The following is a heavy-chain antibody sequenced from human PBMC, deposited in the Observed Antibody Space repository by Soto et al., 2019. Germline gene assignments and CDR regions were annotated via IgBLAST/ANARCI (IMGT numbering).Heavy chain of an antibody. D-gene: IGHD7-27*01. CDR1: GFSFSISP. J-gene: IGHJ4*02. V-gene: IGHV3-30-3*01. Sequence: QVQLVESGGGVVQPGRSLRLSCAASGFSFSISPMHWVRQAPGKGPEWVALISYDGTNKFYADSVKGRFTISRDNSKSTLYLLVDSLRPEDAALYYCARDPKTSGGQHWAFNYFDSWGQGTLVTVSS. CDR2: ISYDGTNK. CDR3: ARDPKTSGGQHWAFNYFDS.